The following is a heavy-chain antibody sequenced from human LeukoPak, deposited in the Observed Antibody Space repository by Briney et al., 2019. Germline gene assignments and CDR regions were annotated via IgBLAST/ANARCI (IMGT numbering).Heavy chain of an antibody. CDR3: AKGNPTNTYYDFWSGYYNGGYFDY. CDR2: IRYDGSNK. D-gene: IGHD3-3*01. Sequence: GGSLRLSCAASGFTFSSYGMHWVRQAPGKGLVWVAFIRYDGSNKSYADSVKGRFTISRDNSKNTLYLQMNSLRDEDTAVYYCAKGNPTNTYYDFWSGYYNGGYFDYWGQGTLVTVSS. J-gene: IGHJ4*02. V-gene: IGHV3-30*02. CDR1: GFTFSSYG.